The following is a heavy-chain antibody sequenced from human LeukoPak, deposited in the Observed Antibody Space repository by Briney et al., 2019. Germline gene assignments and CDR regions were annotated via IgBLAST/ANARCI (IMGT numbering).Heavy chain of an antibody. D-gene: IGHD6-19*01. V-gene: IGHV1-18*01. CDR1: GYTFNRHG. J-gene: IGHJ4*02. CDR2: ISAYNGDT. CDR3: ARDPSNTSGRYAYCDK. Sequence: GASVKVSCKASGYTFNRHGIVWVRQAPGQGLEWMGWISAYNGDTIFAQKFQGRVTMTKDTSSSTAYMEVRSLRSDDTAVYYCARDPSNTSGRYAYCDKWGQGNLVTVSS.